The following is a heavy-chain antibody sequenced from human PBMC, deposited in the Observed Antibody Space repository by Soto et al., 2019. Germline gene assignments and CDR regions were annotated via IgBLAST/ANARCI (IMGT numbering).Heavy chain of an antibody. Sequence: GSGPTPVTPTHTLTLTNAFSGFSLSTSGMCVSWIRQPPGKALEWLALIDWDDDKYYSTSLKTRLTISKDTSKNQVVLTMTNMDPVDTATYYGARIRSYYESSGPPHDAFDIWGHGTMVTVSS. CDR3: ARIRSYYESSGPPHDAFDI. D-gene: IGHD3-22*01. CDR1: GFSLSTSGMC. CDR2: IDWDDDK. V-gene: IGHV2-70*01. J-gene: IGHJ3*02.